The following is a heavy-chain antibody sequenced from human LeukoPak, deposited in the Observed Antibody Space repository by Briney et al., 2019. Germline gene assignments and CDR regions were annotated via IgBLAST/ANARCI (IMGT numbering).Heavy chain of an antibody. CDR2: ISSSSSYI. CDR3: ARDQSYDSSRYDAFDL. CDR1: GFTFSDYY. D-gene: IGHD3-22*01. J-gene: IGHJ3*01. V-gene: IGHV3-11*06. Sequence: GGSLRLSCAASGFTFSDYYMSWIRQAPGKGLEWVSYISSSSSYINYADSVKGRFTISRDNAKNSLYLQMNSLRAEDTAVYYCARDQSYDSSRYDAFDLWGQGAMVTGSS.